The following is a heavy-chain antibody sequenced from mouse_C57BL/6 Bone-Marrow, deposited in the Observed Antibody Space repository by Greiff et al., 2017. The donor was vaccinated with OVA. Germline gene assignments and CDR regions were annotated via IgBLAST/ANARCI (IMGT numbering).Heavy chain of an antibody. Sequence: VQLQQSGPVLVKPGASVKMSCKASGYTFTDYYMNWVKQSHGKSLEWIGVINPYNGGTSYNQKFKGKATLTVDKSSSTAYMELNSLTSEDSAVYYCARSPTVVATRDYFDYWGQGTTLTVSS. CDR3: ARSPTVVATRDYFDY. CDR2: INPYNGGT. V-gene: IGHV1-19*01. CDR1: GYTFTDYY. D-gene: IGHD1-1*01. J-gene: IGHJ2*01.